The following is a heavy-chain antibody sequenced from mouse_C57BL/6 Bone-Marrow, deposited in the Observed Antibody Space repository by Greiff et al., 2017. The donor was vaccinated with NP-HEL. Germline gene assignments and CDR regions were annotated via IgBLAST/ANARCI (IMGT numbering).Heavy chain of an antibody. CDR3: AREDDYWAY. CDR2: IDPSDSYT. CDR1: GYTFTSYW. Sequence: QVQLKQPGAELVMPGASVKLSCKASGYTFTSYWMHWVKQRPGQGLEWIGEIDPSDSYTNYNQKFKGKSTLTVDKSSSTAYMQLSSLTSVDSAVYCCAREDDYWAYWGQGALVTVSA. D-gene: IGHD2-4*01. J-gene: IGHJ3*01. V-gene: IGHV1-69*01.